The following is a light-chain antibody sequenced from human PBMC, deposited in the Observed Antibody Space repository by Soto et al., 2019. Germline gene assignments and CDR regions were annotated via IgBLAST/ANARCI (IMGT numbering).Light chain of an antibody. J-gene: IGKJ5*01. Sequence: DIQMTQSPSSLSAFVGDRVTITCRASQGIRIDLGWFQQKPGKAPKRLIYGASSLQSGVPSTFSGSGSGTEFTLTISSLQPEDFGTSYCQQFKSYPITFGQGTRLEIK. CDR3: QQFKSYPIT. V-gene: IGKV1-17*01. CDR2: GAS. CDR1: QGIRID.